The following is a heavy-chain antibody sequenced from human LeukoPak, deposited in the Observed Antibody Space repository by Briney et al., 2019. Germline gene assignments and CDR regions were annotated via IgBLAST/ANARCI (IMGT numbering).Heavy chain of an antibody. J-gene: IGHJ6*02. V-gene: IGHV3-53*01. Sequence: GGSLRLSCAASGFTVSSNYMSWVRQAPGKGLEWVSVIYSGGSTYYADSVKGRFTISRDNSKNTLYLQMNSLRAEDTAVYYCARDRRAIYYYGMDVWGQGTTVTVSS. CDR3: ARDRRAIYYYGMDV. CDR1: GFTVSSNY. CDR2: IYSGGST. D-gene: IGHD1-26*01.